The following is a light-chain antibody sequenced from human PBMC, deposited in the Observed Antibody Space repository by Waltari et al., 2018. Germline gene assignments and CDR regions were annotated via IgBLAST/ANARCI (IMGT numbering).Light chain of an antibody. CDR1: QSVLSSSKNKNY. J-gene: IGKJ4*02. CDR2: CAS. V-gene: IGKV4-1*01. Sequence: DILVTQSPDSLAVSLGGRANIHCKSSQSVLSSSKNKNYLAWYQQKPGQPPKLLIYCASTRESGVPDRFSGSGSGTEFTLTISSLQAEDLALYYCQQYYSIPLSFGRGTKVEIK. CDR3: QQYYSIPLS.